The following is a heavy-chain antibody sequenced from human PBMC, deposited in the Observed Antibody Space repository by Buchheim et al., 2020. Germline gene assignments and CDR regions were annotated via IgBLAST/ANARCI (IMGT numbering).Heavy chain of an antibody. J-gene: IGHJ4*02. CDR1: GGSFSGYY. D-gene: IGHD3-22*01. V-gene: IGHV4-34*01. CDR2: INHSGST. Sequence: QVQLQQWGAGLLKPSETLSLTCAVYGGSFSGYYWSWIRQPPGKGLEWIGEINHSGSTNYNPSLKSRVTISVDTSKNKFSLKLSSVTAADTAVYYCARGYHYYYDSSGYGYWGQGTL. CDR3: ARGYHYYYDSSGYGY.